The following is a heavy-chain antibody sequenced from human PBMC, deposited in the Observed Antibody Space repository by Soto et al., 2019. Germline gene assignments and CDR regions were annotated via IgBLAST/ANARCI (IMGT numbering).Heavy chain of an antibody. CDR2: IYWDDDK. Sequence: QITLKESGPPLVKPTQTLTLTCTFSGFSLSTSGVGVGWIRQPPGKALEWLALIYWDDDKRYSPSLKSRLTITKDTSKNQVVLTMTNMDPVDTATYYCAHNDYGDYPTGFDPWGQGTLVTVSS. D-gene: IGHD4-17*01. V-gene: IGHV2-5*02. CDR1: GFSLSTSGVG. J-gene: IGHJ5*02. CDR3: AHNDYGDYPTGFDP.